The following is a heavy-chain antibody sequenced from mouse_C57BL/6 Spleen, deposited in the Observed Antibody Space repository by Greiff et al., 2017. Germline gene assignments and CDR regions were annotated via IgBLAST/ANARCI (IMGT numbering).Heavy chain of an antibody. V-gene: IGHV1-50*01. CDR3: ARRTYYCAMDD. CDR2: IDPSDSYT. J-gene: IGHJ4*01. Sequence: VQLQQPGAELVKPGASVKLSCKASGYTFTSYWMQWVKQRPGQGLEWIGEIDPSDSYTNYNQKFKGKATLPVDTSSSTAYMQLSSLTSEDSAVYYCARRTYYCAMDDWGKGTSVTVSS. D-gene: IGHD3-3*01. CDR1: GYTFTSYW.